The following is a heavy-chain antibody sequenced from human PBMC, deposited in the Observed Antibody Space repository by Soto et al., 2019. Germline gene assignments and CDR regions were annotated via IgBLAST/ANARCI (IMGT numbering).Heavy chain of an antibody. J-gene: IGHJ6*02. D-gene: IGHD3-10*01. CDR2: IYYSGSS. V-gene: IGHV4-31*03. CDR1: GGSISSGGYY. CDR3: ARDVLLWFGESSVV. Sequence: SETLSLTCTVSGGSISSGGYYWSWIRQHPGKVLEWIGYIYYSGSSYYNPSLKSRVTISVDTSKNQFSLKLSSVTAADTAVYYCARDVLLWFGESSVVWGQGTTVTVSS.